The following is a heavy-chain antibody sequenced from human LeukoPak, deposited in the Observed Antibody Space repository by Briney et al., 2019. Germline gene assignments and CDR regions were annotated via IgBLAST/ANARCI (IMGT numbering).Heavy chain of an antibody. D-gene: IGHD6-19*01. Sequence: QPGVSLRLSCAASGFTFSTYAMSWVRQAPGKGLEWVSAVSGSGGGTYYADSVKGRFAISRDNSKNTLNLQMNSLRADDTAIYYCAKVESSGWFTNYFYGMDVWGQGTTVTVFS. CDR1: GFTFSTYA. V-gene: IGHV3-23*01. CDR3: AKVESSGWFTNYFYGMDV. J-gene: IGHJ6*02. CDR2: VSGSGGGT.